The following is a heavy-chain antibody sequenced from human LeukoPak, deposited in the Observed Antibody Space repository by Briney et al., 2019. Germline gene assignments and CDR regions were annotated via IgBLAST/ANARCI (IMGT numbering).Heavy chain of an antibody. V-gene: IGHV3-48*03. CDR3: ARGFSY. CDR1: GFTFSSYE. CDR2: ISSSSGI. Sequence: GGSLRLSCIASGFTFSSYEMSWVRQAPGKGLEWVSYISSSSGIFYADSVKGRSTISRDNAKNSLYLQMNSLRAEDTAVYYCARGFSYWGQGTLVTVSS. J-gene: IGHJ4*02.